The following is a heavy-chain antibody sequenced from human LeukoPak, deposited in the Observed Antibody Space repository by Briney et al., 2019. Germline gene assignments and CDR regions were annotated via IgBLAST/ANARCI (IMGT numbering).Heavy chain of an antibody. CDR2: ISGSGGST. CDR1: GFTFSSYA. CDR3: AKRGDRSGWSYYFDY. Sequence: GGSLRLSCAASGFTFSSYAMSWVRQAPGKGLEWVSAISGSGGSTYYADSVKGRFTISRDNSKNTLYLQMNSLRAEDTAVYFCAKRGDRSGWSYYFDYWGQGTLVTVSS. D-gene: IGHD6-19*01. V-gene: IGHV3-23*01. J-gene: IGHJ4*01.